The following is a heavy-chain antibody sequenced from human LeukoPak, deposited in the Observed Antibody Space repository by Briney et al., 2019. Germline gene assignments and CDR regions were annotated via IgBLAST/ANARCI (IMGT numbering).Heavy chain of an antibody. CDR1: GGSISSYY. V-gene: IGHV4-59*12. CDR3: ARDRWYDILTGPVLLYYYYGMDV. J-gene: IGHJ6*02. D-gene: IGHD3-9*01. Sequence: SETLSLTCTVSGGSISSYYWSWIRQPPGKGLEWIGYIYYSGSTNYNPSLKSRVTMSVDTSKNQFSLKLSSVTAADTAVYYCARDRWYDILTGPVLLYYYYGMDVWGQGTTVTVSS. CDR2: IYYSGST.